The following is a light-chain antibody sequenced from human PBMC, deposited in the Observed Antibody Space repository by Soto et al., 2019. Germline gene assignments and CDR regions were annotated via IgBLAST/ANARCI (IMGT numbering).Light chain of an antibody. V-gene: IGKV3-15*01. Sequence: PGESATLSCRASQSVGSNLAWYQQKPGQAPRLLIYGASTRATGTPTRFSGSGSGTDFTLSIRSLQSDDFAVYYCLQYCSSPFTFGPGTKVDVK. CDR1: QSVGSN. CDR3: LQYCSSPFT. CDR2: GAS. J-gene: IGKJ3*01.